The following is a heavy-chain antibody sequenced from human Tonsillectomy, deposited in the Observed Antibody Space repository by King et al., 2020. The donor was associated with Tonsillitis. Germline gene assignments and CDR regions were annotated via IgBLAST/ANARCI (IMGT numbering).Heavy chain of an antibody. V-gene: IGHV1-18*01. CDR2: ISTYNGHT. D-gene: IGHD5-24*01. Sequence: VQPVESGAEVKKPGASVKVSCKASGYKFTTYGISWVRQAPGQGLEWMGWISTYNGHTYYAQEVQGRVTMTTDTSTSTAYMELRSLRSNDTAVYFCARDSATITFDSWGQGTLVTVSS. CDR3: ARDSATITFDS. CDR1: GYKFTTYG. J-gene: IGHJ4*02.